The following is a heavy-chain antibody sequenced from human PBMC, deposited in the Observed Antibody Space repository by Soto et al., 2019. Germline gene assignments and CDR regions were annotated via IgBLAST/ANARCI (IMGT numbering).Heavy chain of an antibody. J-gene: IGHJ4*02. D-gene: IGHD2-2*01. CDR1: GYTFTHYG. CDR3: ARDERGTCTSSICYYFDY. CDR2: TCADNGDT. Sequence: QVQLVQSGAEVKEPGASVKVSCKASGYTFTHYGFSWVRQAPGQGLEWMAWTCADNGDTNYAPKLQGRVTLTTDTSTGTAYMELRSLRSDDTAVYYCARDERGTCTSSICYYFDYWGQGTLVTVSS. V-gene: IGHV1-18*04.